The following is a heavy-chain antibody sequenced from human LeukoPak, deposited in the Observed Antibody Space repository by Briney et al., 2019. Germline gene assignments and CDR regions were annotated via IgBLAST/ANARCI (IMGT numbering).Heavy chain of an antibody. J-gene: IGHJ4*02. V-gene: IGHV3-21*01. CDR2: ISSSSSYI. CDR1: GFTFSSYS. CDR3: AREVAVAGPDY. D-gene: IGHD6-19*01. Sequence: GGSLRLSCAASGFTFSSYSMTWVRQAPGKGLEWVSSISSSSSYIYYADSVKGRFTISRDNAKNSLYLQMNSLRAEDTAVYYCAREVAVAGPDYWGQGTLVTVSS.